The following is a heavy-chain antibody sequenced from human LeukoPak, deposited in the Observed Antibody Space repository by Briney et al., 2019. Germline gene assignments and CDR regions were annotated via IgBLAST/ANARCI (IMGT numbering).Heavy chain of an antibody. CDR2: FYTSGHT. CDR1: GGSINSGSYY. Sequence: SETLSLTCTVSGGSINSGSYYWSWIRQPPGKGLEWMGHFYTSGHTSYNPSLKSRLTISVDTSRNQFSLKLSSVTAADTAVYYCAREDIVVVTAQFDPWGQGTLVTVSS. CDR3: AREDIVVVTAQFDP. V-gene: IGHV4-61*09. J-gene: IGHJ5*02. D-gene: IGHD2-21*02.